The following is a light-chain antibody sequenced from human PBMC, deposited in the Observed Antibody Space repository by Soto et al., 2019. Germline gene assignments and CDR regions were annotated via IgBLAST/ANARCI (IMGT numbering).Light chain of an antibody. Sequence: QSVLTQPASVSGSPGQSIAVSFTGTSSDVGSYNRVSWYQQPPGTAPKLIIYDVNNRPLGVPDRFFGSKSGNTASLTISGHQAEDEADYYCCSYTTRTTYVFGTGTKVTVL. CDR2: DVN. J-gene: IGLJ1*01. CDR1: SSDVGSYNR. V-gene: IGLV2-18*02. CDR3: CSYTTRTTYV.